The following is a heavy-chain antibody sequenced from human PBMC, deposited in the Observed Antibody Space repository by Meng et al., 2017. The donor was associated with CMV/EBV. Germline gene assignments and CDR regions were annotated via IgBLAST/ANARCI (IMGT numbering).Heavy chain of an antibody. Sequence: VPSGAEVNNPVSPVMVPVKHSGHTLPSHGIRRVRQATAQRLEWMGWISAYNGHTTYAQKLQGRVTMTTDTSTSTAYMELRSLISDDTALYYCARDPLFGGGVRFDLWGRGTLVTVSS. D-gene: IGHD3-10*01. CDR1: GHTLPSHG. J-gene: IGHJ2*01. CDR2: ISAYNGHT. CDR3: ARDPLFGGGVRFDL. V-gene: IGHV1-18*01.